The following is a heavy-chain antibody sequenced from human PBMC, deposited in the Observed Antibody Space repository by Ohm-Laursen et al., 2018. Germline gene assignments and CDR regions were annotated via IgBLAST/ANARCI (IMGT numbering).Heavy chain of an antibody. V-gene: IGHV3-23*01. Sequence: SLRLSCAASGFTFSGYAMSWVRQGPEKGLEWVSVATGSGRSTYYTDSLKGRFSISRDNSKNTLYLQMKSLRVEDTAVYYCAKGRSGGTGHGNWFESWGQGALVIVSS. D-gene: IGHD3-10*01. CDR3: AKGRSGGTGHGNWFES. CDR2: ATGSGRST. J-gene: IGHJ5*01. CDR1: GFTFSGYA.